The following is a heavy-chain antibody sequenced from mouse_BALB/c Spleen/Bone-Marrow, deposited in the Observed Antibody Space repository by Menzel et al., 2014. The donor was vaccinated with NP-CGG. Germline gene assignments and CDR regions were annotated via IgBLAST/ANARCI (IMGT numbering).Heavy chain of an antibody. CDR3: TTGFAY. CDR1: GFTFSNYW. CDR2: IRLKSNNYAT. Sequence: EVMLVESGGGLVQPGGSMKLSCVASGFTFSNYWMNWVRQSPEKGLEWVAEIRLKSNNYATHYAESVKGRFTISRDDSKSSVYLQMNNLRAEDTGIYYCTTGFAYRGQGTLVTVSA. V-gene: IGHV6-6*02. J-gene: IGHJ3*01.